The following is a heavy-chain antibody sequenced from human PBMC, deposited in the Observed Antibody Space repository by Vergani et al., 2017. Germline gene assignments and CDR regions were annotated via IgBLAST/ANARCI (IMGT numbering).Heavy chain of an antibody. CDR3: ARNDILTGYYYYGMDV. D-gene: IGHD3-9*01. J-gene: IGHJ6*02. Sequence: QVQLRQWGAGLVKPSETLSLTCAVSGYSISSGYYWGWIRQPPGKGLEWIGSIYHSGSTYYNPSLKSRVTISVDTSKNQFSLKLSSVTAADTAVYYCARNDILTGYYYYGMDVWGQGP. CDR2: IYHSGST. CDR1: GYSISSGYY. V-gene: IGHV4-38-2*01.